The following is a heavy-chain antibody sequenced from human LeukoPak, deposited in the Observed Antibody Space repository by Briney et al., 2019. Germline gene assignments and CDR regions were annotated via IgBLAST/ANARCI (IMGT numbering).Heavy chain of an antibody. V-gene: IGHV3-33*01. D-gene: IGHD4-17*01. CDR2: IWYDGSNK. CDR1: GFTLSSYG. Sequence: GGSLRLSCAASGFTLSSYGMHWVRQAPGKGLEWVAVIWYDGSNKYYADCVKGRFTISRANSKNTLYLQMNSLRAEDTAVYYCARESIGHGDYVENFDYWGQGTLVTVSS. CDR3: ARESIGHGDYVENFDY. J-gene: IGHJ4*02.